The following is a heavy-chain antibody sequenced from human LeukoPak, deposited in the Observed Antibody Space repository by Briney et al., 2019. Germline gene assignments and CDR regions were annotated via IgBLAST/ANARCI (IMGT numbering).Heavy chain of an antibody. V-gene: IGHV3-43*02. CDR3: AKSSTVTRFYWFDP. CDR1: GFTFDDYA. Sequence: PGGSLRLSCADSGFTFDDYAMHWIRQAPGRGLEWVSLISGDGGSTYYADSVKGRFTIPRDNSKNSLYLQMNSLRTEDAALYYCAKSSTVTRFYWFDPWGQGTLVTVSS. D-gene: IGHD4-11*01. J-gene: IGHJ5*02. CDR2: ISGDGGST.